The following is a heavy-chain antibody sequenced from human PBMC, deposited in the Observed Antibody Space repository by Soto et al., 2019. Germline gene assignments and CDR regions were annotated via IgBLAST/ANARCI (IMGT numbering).Heavy chain of an antibody. CDR2: INPTGDRI. D-gene: IGHD7-27*01. CDR3: ARDGGNMWGYFDH. Sequence: ASVKVSCKTSGYTCMNHYMHCILQSPLQGREWMGIINPTGDRINYAERFEGRVTMTTDTSTSTVSMELTSLRLEDTAVYYCARDGGNMWGYFDHWGQGSLVTVSS. J-gene: IGHJ4*02. V-gene: IGHV1-46*01. CDR1: GYTCMNHY.